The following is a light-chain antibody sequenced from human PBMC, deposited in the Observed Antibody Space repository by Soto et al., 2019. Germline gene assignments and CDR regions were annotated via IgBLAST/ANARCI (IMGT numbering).Light chain of an antibody. J-gene: IGKJ1*01. Sequence: DIQMTHCPSTLSAAVGDRGTITCRASQSISSYLAWYQQKPGKAPKLLIYKASTLKSGVPSRFSGSGSGTEFTLTISSLQPDDFATYYCQHYNSYSEAFGQGTKVDI. V-gene: IGKV1-5*03. CDR1: QSISSY. CDR2: KAS. CDR3: QHYNSYSEA.